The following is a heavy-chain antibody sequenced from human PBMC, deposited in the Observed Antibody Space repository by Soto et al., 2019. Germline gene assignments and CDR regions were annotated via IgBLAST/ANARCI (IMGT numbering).Heavy chain of an antibody. CDR1: GYTFTSYY. Sequence: ASVKVSCKASGYTFTSYYMHWVRQAPGQGLEWMGIINPSGGSTSCAQKFQGRVTMTRDTSTSTVYMELSSLRSEDTAVYYCARVGYDSSGYYVQFDYWGQGPLVTVSS. CDR3: ARVGYDSSGYYVQFDY. D-gene: IGHD3-22*01. CDR2: INPSGGST. V-gene: IGHV1-46*01. J-gene: IGHJ4*02.